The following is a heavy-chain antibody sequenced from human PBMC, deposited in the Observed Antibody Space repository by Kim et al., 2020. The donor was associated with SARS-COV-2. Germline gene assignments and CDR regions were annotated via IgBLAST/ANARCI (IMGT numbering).Heavy chain of an antibody. CDR2: IKSKSDGETM. J-gene: IGHJ4*02. Sequence: GGSLRLSCAGSRFIFSNAWMSWVRQSPGKGLEWIGRIKSKSDGETMDYAAPVKGRFTVSRDDSKNTVYLQMNSLKIEDTAVYYCATSYWGCGGDCLDYWGQGTLVTVSS. V-gene: IGHV3-15*01. D-gene: IGHD2-21*01. CDR1: RFIFSNAW. CDR3: ATSYWGCGGDCLDY.